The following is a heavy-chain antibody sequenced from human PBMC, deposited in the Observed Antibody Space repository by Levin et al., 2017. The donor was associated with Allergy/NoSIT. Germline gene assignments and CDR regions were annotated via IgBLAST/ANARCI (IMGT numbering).Heavy chain of an antibody. V-gene: IGHV3-9*01. CDR2: ISWNSGSI. Sequence: LSLTCAASGFTFDDYAMHWVRQVPGKGLEWVSGISWNSGSIGYADSVKGRFTISRDNAKNSLYLQMNSLRAEDTALYYCGKDRTFNYYYAMDVWGRGTTVTVSS. CDR3: GKDRTFNYYYAMDV. D-gene: IGHD3-16*01. J-gene: IGHJ6*02. CDR1: GFTFDDYA.